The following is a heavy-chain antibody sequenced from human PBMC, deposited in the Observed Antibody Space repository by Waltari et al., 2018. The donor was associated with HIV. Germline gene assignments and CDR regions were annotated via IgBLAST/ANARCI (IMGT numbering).Heavy chain of an antibody. Sequence: QVQLQQWGAGLLKPSDTLSLTCAVYGESFSGFFWTWVRQPPGRPLEWLGEVSQSSRVSLAPSVSIRAVLSGDPSKNQFFLELKSVTVADTALYFCARRRKWNALLLDAWGQGTRVTVAS. CDR3: ARRRKWNALLLDA. J-gene: IGHJ4*02. D-gene: IGHD1-1*01. CDR2: VSQSSRV. V-gene: IGHV4-34*02. CDR1: GESFSGFF.